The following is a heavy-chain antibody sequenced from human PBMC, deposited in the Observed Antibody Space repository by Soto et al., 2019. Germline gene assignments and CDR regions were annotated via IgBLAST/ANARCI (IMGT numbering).Heavy chain of an antibody. CDR3: AKVQRVPLRWRTWGNWFDP. CDR1: GFTFSSYA. CDR2: ISGSGGST. D-gene: IGHD4-17*01. J-gene: IGHJ5*02. V-gene: IGHV3-23*01. Sequence: EVQLLESGGGLVQPGGSLRLSCAASGFTFSSYAMSWVRQAPGKGLEWVSAISGSGGSTYYADPVKGRFTISRDNSKNTLYQQMNSLRAEDTAVYYCAKVQRVPLRWRTWGNWFDPWGQGTLVTVSS.